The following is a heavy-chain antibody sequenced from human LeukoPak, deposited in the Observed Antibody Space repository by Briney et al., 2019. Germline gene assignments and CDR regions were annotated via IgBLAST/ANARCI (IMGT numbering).Heavy chain of an antibody. J-gene: IGHJ4*02. V-gene: IGHV4-4*07. Sequence: SETLSLTCTVSGGSLSSYYWSWIRQPAGKGLEFIGRIYVTGITNYNPSLQSRVTMSVDTSNNQFSLKLSSVTAADTAVYYCAASPPVHTIILGGQGILVTVTS. CDR1: GGSLSSYY. CDR3: AASPPVHTIIL. CDR2: IYVTGIT. D-gene: IGHD3-3*01.